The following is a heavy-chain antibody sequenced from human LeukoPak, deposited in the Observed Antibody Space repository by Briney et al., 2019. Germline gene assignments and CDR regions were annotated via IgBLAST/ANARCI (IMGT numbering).Heavy chain of an antibody. CDR2: IRYDGSNK. V-gene: IGHV3-30*02. J-gene: IGHJ4*02. D-gene: IGHD3-3*01. CDR3: ARTEWLLDPSSFDY. Sequence: GGSLRLSCAASGFTFSSYGMHWVRQAPGKGLEWVAFIRYDGSNKYYADSVKGRFTISRDNSKNTLYLQMNSLRAEDTAVYYCARTEWLLDPSSFDYWGQGTLVTVSS. CDR1: GFTFSSYG.